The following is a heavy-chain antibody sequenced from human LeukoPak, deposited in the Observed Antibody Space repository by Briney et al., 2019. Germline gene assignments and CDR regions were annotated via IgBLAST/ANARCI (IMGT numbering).Heavy chain of an antibody. CDR2: IFPSGNT. CDR1: GGSISSYH. J-gene: IGHJ4*01. CDR3: ARVTNSDYFDY. V-gene: IGHV4-4*07. D-gene: IGHD4-11*01. Sequence: SETLSLTCTVSGGSISSYHWSWIRQPAGRGLEWIGRIFPSGNTNYKPSLKSRLAISVDMSRSQFSLKLSSVTAADTAVYYCARVTNSDYFDYWGQGALVTVSS.